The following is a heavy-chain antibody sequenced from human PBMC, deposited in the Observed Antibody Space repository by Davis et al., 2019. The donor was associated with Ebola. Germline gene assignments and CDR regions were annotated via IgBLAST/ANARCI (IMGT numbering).Heavy chain of an antibody. Sequence: AASVKVSCKASGYTFTAYYMHWVRQAPGQGLEWMGIINPSSGSATYAHTFQGRVTMTTDTSTSTIYMELSSLKSDDTAIYYCARAQFPTTSDHWGQGTLVTVSS. D-gene: IGHD1-1*01. V-gene: IGHV1-46*01. CDR1: GYTFTAYY. CDR3: ARAQFPTTSDH. CDR2: INPSSGSA. J-gene: IGHJ4*02.